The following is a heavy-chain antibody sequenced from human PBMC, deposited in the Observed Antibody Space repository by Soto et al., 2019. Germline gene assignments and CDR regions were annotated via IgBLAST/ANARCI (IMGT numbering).Heavy chain of an antibody. Sequence: SGKSWCNDSGGTFSSYAISWVRQAPGQGLEWMGGIIPIFGTANYAQKFQGRVTITADESTSTAYMELSSLRSEDTAVYYCARDGELQLVRPNWFDPWGQGTLVTVSS. J-gene: IGHJ5*02. CDR2: IIPIFGTA. CDR3: ARDGELQLVRPNWFDP. CDR1: GGTFSSYA. D-gene: IGHD6-13*01. V-gene: IGHV1-69*13.